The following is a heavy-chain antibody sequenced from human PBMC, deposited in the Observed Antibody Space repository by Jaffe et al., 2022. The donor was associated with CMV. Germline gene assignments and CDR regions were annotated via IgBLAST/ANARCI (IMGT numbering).Heavy chain of an antibody. CDR1: EFTFRTYS. Sequence: EVQLLESGGGLVQPGGSLRLSCSASEFTFRTYSMTWVRQAPGKGLEWVSSLSGNGATTYYADSVRGRFTISRDNSQNKLFLQMNSLRAEDTATYYCAKGLNSGSFNGVGGTFDYWGQGILVTVSS. V-gene: IGHV3-23*01. D-gene: IGHD1-26*01. J-gene: IGHJ4*02. CDR2: LSGNGATT. CDR3: AKGLNSGSFNGVGGTFDY.